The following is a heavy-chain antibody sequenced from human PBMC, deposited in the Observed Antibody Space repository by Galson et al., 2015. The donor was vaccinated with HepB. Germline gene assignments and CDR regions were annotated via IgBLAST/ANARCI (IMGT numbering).Heavy chain of an antibody. J-gene: IGHJ4*02. CDR3: AKDKGVRYFDY. V-gene: IGHV3-30*02. CDR2: IRFDGSEQ. D-gene: IGHD2-8*01. Sequence: SLRLSCAASGFTFSSYAMHWVRQAPGKGLEWVAFIRFDGSEQYYADSVKGRLTISRDNSKNTVYVQMNSLRPEDTAMYYCAKDKGVRYFDYWGQGTPVTVSS. CDR1: GFTFSSYA.